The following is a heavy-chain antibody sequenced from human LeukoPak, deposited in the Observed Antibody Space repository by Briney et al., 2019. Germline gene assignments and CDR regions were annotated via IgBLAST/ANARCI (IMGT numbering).Heavy chain of an antibody. CDR2: LHSNGNNK. D-gene: IGHD6-6*01. V-gene: IGHV3-30*02. CDR3: ARSFSAREYFEH. J-gene: IGHJ1*01. CDR1: GFTISSHG. Sequence: GGSLRLSCAASGFTISSHGMHWVRQAPGKGLEWVAFLHSNGNNKYYADVVKGRFAISRDNSKNTLHLRMNSLRPEDTAVYYCARSFSAREYFEHWGQGTLVTVSS.